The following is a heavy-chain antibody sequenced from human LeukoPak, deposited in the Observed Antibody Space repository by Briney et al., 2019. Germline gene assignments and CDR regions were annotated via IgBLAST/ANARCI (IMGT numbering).Heavy chain of an antibody. CDR2: INPDSGGT. Sequence: ASVKVSCKASGYTFTDKYMHWVRQAPGQGLEWMGWINPDSGGTNYAQKFQGRVTLTRDTSINTAYMESSRLKSDDTAVYYCAPPLWFGESLTYFDYWGQGTLVIVSS. J-gene: IGHJ4*02. D-gene: IGHD3-10*01. CDR3: APPLWFGESLTYFDY. V-gene: IGHV1-2*02. CDR1: GYTFTDKY.